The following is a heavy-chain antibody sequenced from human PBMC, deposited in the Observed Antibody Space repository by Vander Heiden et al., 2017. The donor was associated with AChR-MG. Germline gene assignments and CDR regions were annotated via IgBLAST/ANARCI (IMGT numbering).Heavy chain of an antibody. J-gene: IGHJ4*02. CDR3: ARGAGSTRAPFDY. Sequence: QVQLVQSGAEVKKPGASVKVSCKASGYTFTGYYMHWVRQAPGQGLEWMGWINPNSGGTNYAQNVQGRVTMTRDTSISTAYMELRRMRSDDTAVYYFARGAGSTRAPFDYWGQGTLVTVSS. CDR2: INPNSGGT. D-gene: IGHD2-2*01. CDR1: GYTFTGYY. V-gene: IGHV1-2*02.